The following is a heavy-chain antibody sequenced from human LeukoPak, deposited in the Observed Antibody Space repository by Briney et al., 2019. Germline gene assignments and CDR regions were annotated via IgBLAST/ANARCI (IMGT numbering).Heavy chain of an antibody. CDR1: GYTFTSYD. J-gene: IGHJ4*02. V-gene: IGHV1-8*01. CDR3: AREGGVRKMSY. Sequence: ASVKVSCKASGYTFTSYDIHWVRQATGQGREWMGWMNPNSGHTGYAQKFQGRVTMTRHTSISTDYMALSSVRSEHTAVYYCAREGGVRKMSYWGQRTLVTVSS. CDR2: MNPNSGHT. D-gene: IGHD3-16*01.